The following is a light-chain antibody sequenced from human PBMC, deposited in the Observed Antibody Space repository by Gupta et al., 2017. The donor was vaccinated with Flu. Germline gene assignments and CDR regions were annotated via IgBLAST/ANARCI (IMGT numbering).Light chain of an antibody. J-gene: IGKJ4*02. CDR2: GAS. CDR1: QSVYSNY. Sequence: DIVLTQSPATLSLSPGERATLSCRASQSVYSNYLAWYQRKPGQAPRLLIYGASSRAAGIPDRFVGSGSGTEFTLTITRLEPEDFAVYDCQQYGSSPLTFGGGTKVEI. V-gene: IGKV3-20*01. CDR3: QQYGSSPLT.